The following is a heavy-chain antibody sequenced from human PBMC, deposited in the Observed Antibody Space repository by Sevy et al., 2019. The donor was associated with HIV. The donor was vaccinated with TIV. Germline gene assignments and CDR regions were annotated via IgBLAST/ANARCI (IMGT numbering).Heavy chain of an antibody. CDR2: INPNSGGT. CDR1: GYTFTGYY. Sequence: ASVKVSCKASGYTFTGYYMHWVRQAPGQGLEWMGWINPNSGGTNYAQKFQGRVTMTRDTSISTAYMELSRLRSDDTAVYYCARDLFPTHYDILTGADDAFDIWGQGTMLTVSS. CDR3: ARDLFPTHYDILTGADDAFDI. D-gene: IGHD3-9*01. V-gene: IGHV1-2*02. J-gene: IGHJ3*02.